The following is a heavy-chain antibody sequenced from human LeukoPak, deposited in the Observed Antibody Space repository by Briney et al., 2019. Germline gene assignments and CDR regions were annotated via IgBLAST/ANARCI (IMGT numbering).Heavy chain of an antibody. Sequence: GASVKVSCKASGYTFTGYYMHWVRQAPGQGLEWMGWINPNSGVTNYAQKFQGRVTVTRETSISTTYMELSRLRADDTAMYYCARGYYGSGSPDNWGQGTLVIVSS. D-gene: IGHD3-10*01. V-gene: IGHV1-2*02. CDR3: ARGYYGSGSPDN. J-gene: IGHJ1*01. CDR2: INPNSGVT. CDR1: GYTFTGYY.